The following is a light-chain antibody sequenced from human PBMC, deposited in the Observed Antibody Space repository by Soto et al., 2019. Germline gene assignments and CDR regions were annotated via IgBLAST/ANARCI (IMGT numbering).Light chain of an antibody. CDR1: SSDVGGYDY. Sequence: QSALTQPRSVSGSPGQSVTISCSGTSSDVGGYDYFSWYQQHPGNAPKLMIYDVSERPSGVPDRFSCSKSGNTASLTISGLRDEDEAYYYCCSYGGRYRVWVFGGGTKVTVL. J-gene: IGLJ3*02. CDR2: DVS. CDR3: CSYGGRYRVWV. V-gene: IGLV2-11*01.